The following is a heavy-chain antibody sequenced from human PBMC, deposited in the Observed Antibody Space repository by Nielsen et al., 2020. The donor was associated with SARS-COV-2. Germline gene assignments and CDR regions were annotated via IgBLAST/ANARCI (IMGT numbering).Heavy chain of an antibody. CDR3: VKDLSFRLELLFYYYYGMDV. V-gene: IGHV3-64D*06. CDR2: ISSNGGST. J-gene: IGHJ6*02. D-gene: IGHD1-7*01. Sequence: GESLKISCSASGFTFSSYAMHWVRQAPGKGLEYVSAISSNGGSTYYADSVKGRFTISRDNSKNTLYLQMSSLRAEDTAVYYCVKDLSFRLELLFYYYYGMDVWGQGTTVTVSS. CDR1: GFTFSSYA.